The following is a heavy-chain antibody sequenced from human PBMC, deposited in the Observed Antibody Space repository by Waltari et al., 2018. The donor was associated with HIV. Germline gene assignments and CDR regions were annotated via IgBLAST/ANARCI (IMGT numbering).Heavy chain of an antibody. CDR2: IYYSGST. V-gene: IGHV4-59*01. CDR3: ARSPSVATIARNLYYFDY. Sequence: QVQLQESGPGLVKPSETLSLTCTVSGGSISSYYWSWIRQPPGKGLEWIGYIYYSGSTNYNPSPKSRVTISVDTSKNQFSLKLSSVTAADTAVYYCARSPSVATIARNLYYFDYWGQGTLVTVSS. D-gene: IGHD5-12*01. J-gene: IGHJ4*02. CDR1: GGSISSYY.